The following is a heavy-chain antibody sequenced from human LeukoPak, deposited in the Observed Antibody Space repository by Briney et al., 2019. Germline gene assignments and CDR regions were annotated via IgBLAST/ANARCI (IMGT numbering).Heavy chain of an antibody. D-gene: IGHD5-12*01. J-gene: IGHJ4*02. CDR2: ISGRADST. V-gene: IGHV3-23*01. CDR1: GFIFSSYA. CDR3: AKVTVATFRSLFDS. Sequence: PGESLRLSCVASGFIFSSYAMTWVRQTPGKGLEWVSGISGRADSTYYADSVKGRFTISRDNSKNTLYLQMNSLRADDTAVYYCAKVTVATFRSLFDSWGQGTLVAVSS.